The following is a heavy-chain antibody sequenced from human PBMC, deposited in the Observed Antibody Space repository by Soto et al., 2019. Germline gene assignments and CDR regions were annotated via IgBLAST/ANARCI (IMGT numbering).Heavy chain of an antibody. J-gene: IGHJ5*01. CDR1: GFTFSSDS. Sequence: GGSLRLSCAASGFTFSSDSMGWVRQVPGKGLEWVASISSSGSFVNYADSVKGRFTISRDNAKNSLYLQMRSLKDEDTAVYYCARDPPSGTTLDWFDSWGQGTLVTVSS. CDR3: ARDPPSGTTLDWFDS. D-gene: IGHD1-7*01. V-gene: IGHV3-21*01. CDR2: ISSSGSFV.